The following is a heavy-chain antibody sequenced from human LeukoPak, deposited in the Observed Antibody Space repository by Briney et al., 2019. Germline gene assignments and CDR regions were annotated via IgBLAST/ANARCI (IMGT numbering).Heavy chain of an antibody. CDR1: RFTASNNY. V-gene: IGHV3-53*01. D-gene: IGHD6-13*01. CDR3: ERGGGYTTSCFIY. J-gene: IGHJ4*02. Sequence: GGSLRLSCAASRFTASNNYMSWVRQAPGKGREWVSVIYSGGTTYYADPAKGRFTISRDNSKKKLYLQMKSLGAEDAAVYYCERGGGYTTSCFIYWGRGTVVTVS. CDR2: IYSGGTT.